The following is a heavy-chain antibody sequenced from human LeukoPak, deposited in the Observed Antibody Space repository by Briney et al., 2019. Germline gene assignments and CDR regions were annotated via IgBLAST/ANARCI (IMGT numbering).Heavy chain of an antibody. J-gene: IGHJ4*02. CDR3: AKRPYSSGSTHFDY. V-gene: IGHV3-48*01. CDR2: IRSRDGAI. Sequence: PGGSLRLSCAASGFSFSTYSMNWVRQAPGKALEWVSYIRSRDGAIYYADSVKGRFTISRDNSKNTLYLQMNSLRAEDTAVYYCAKRPYSSGSTHFDYWGQGTLVTVSS. D-gene: IGHD6-19*01. CDR1: GFSFSTYS.